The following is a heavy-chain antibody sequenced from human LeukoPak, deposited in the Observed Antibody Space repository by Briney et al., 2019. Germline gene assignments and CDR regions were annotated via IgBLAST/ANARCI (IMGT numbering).Heavy chain of an antibody. V-gene: IGHV3-23*01. J-gene: IGHJ4*02. D-gene: IGHD6-13*01. CDR1: GFTFSSYA. CDR2: ISGSGGST. Sequence: GGSLRLSCAASGFTFSSYAMNWVRQAPGKGLEWVSGISGSGGSTYYADSVRGRFTISRDNSKNTLYLQMNTLRAEDTAVYYCVKAAGGSTKIFDYWGQGTLVPVSS. CDR3: VKAAGGSTKIFDY.